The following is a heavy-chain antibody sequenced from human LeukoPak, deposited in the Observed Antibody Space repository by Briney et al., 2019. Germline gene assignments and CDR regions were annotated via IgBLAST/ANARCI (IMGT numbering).Heavy chain of an antibody. CDR2: ISSSGGST. J-gene: IGHJ4*02. V-gene: IGHV3-23*01. Sequence: GGSLRLSCAASGFTFTNYWMSWVRQAPGKGLEWVSPISSSGGSTYYADSVKGRFTISRDNSKNTLYLQMNSLRAEDTAVYYCAKRGGSGSYSAYFDYWGQGALVTVSS. D-gene: IGHD3-10*01. CDR1: GFTFTNYW. CDR3: AKRGGSGSYSAYFDY.